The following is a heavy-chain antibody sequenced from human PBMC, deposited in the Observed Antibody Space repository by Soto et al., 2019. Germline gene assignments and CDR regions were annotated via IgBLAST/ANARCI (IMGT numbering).Heavy chain of an antibody. CDR2: IYYSGST. J-gene: IGHJ5*02. D-gene: IGHD2-2*01. V-gene: IGHV4-39*01. Sequence: QLQLQESGPGLVKPSETLSLTCTVSGGSISSRGYYWGWIRQPPGKGLEWIGTIYYSGSTYYNPTLKSRVTISVDTSNNQFSLKLSSVTAADTAVYYCATSIWFDPWGQGTLVTVSS. CDR3: ATSIWFDP. CDR1: GGSISSRGYY.